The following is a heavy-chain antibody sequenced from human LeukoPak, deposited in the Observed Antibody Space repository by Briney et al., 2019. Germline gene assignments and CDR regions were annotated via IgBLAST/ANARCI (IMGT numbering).Heavy chain of an antibody. CDR1: GYTFTSYG. CDR2: ISAYNGNT. CDR3: ARALTDPYYDILTGPTPDY. Sequence: ASVKVSCKASGYTFTSYGISWVRQAPGQGLEWMGWISAYNGNTNYAQKLQGRVTMTTDTSTSTAYMELRSLRSDDTAVYYCARALTDPYYDILTGPTPDYWGQGTLVTVSS. V-gene: IGHV1-18*01. J-gene: IGHJ4*02. D-gene: IGHD3-9*01.